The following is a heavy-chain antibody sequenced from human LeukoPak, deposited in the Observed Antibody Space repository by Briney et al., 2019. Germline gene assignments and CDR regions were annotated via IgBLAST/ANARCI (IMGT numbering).Heavy chain of an antibody. D-gene: IGHD6-19*01. V-gene: IGHV1-8*01. Sequence: ASVKVSSKAFVYTFTSYDINWVRHAPGQGLEWMGWMNPNSGNTGYAQKFQARLNMPTNTSIDRAYMELSSLRPADTAVYYWERGVGSAWPVQNWGQGTLVTVSS. CDR2: MNPNSGNT. CDR1: VYTFTSYD. CDR3: ERGVGSAWPVQN. J-gene: IGHJ1*01.